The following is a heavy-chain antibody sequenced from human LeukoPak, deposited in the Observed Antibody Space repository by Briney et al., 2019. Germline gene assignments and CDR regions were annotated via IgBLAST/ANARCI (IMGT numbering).Heavy chain of an antibody. Sequence: PSETLSLTCTVSGDSISSYYCSWIRQPPGKGLEWIGYIYYSGSTNYNPSLKSRVTISVDTSKNQFSLKLSSVTAADTAVYYCARCGYSSGWYDYYYYYMDVWGKGTTVTVSS. CDR3: ARCGYSSGWYDYYYYYMDV. CDR2: IYYSGST. J-gene: IGHJ6*03. D-gene: IGHD6-19*01. V-gene: IGHV4-59*01. CDR1: GDSISSYY.